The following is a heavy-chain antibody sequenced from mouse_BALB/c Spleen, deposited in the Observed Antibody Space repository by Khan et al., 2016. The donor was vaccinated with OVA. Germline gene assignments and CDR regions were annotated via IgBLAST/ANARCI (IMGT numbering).Heavy chain of an antibody. J-gene: IGHJ2*01. CDR1: GYSITTDYA. Sequence: EVQLQESGPGLVKPSQSLSLTCTVTGYSITTDYAWNWIRQFPGNRLEWMGFISYSGNTKYNPSLKSRISITRDTSKNQFFLQLKSVTTEDTASYYCARVYGGDFDYWGQGTTPTLSS. CDR2: ISYSGNT. CDR3: ARVYGGDFDY. D-gene: IGHD1-1*01. V-gene: IGHV3-2*02.